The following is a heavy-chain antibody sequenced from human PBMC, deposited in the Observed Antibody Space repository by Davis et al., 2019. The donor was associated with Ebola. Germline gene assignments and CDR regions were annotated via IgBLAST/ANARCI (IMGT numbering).Heavy chain of an antibody. D-gene: IGHD1-26*01. V-gene: IGHV4-34*01. CDR2: INHSGST. Sequence: SETLSFTCAVYGGSFSGYYWSWIRQPPGKGLEWIGEINHSGSTNYNPSLKSRVTISVDTSKNQFSLKLSSVTAADTAVYYCARVVGATTVWFDYWGQGTLVTVSS. CDR3: ARVVGATTVWFDY. CDR1: GGSFSGYY. J-gene: IGHJ4*02.